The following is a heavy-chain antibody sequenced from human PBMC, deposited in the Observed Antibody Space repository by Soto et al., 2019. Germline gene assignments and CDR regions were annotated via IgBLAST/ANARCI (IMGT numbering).Heavy chain of an antibody. CDR2: ISYEGSNK. CDR3: ARLTSGYSSSWYHGMDV. D-gene: IGHD6-13*01. J-gene: IGHJ6*02. V-gene: IGHV3-30*03. CDR1: GVTFSSNG. Sequence: PGGSLRLSCAASGVTFSSNGMHWVRQAPGKGLEWVAVISYEGSNKYYADSVKGRFTISRDNSKNTLYLQMNSLRAEDTAVYYCARLTSGYSSSWYHGMDVWGQGTTVTVSS.